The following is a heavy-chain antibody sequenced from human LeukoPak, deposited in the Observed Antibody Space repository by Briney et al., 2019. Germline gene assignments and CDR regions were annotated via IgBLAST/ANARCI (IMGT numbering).Heavy chain of an antibody. CDR1: GFTFRSYG. Sequence: GGSLRLSCAASGFTFRSYGMSWVRQAPGTGLEWVSAIAGSGATTNYADSVKGRFTISRDNSKSTLFLQMNSLRVEDTALYYCAKDSGNWGTNFDYWGQGSLVTVSS. CDR2: IAGSGATT. V-gene: IGHV3-23*01. CDR3: AKDSGNWGTNFDY. D-gene: IGHD7-27*01. J-gene: IGHJ4*02.